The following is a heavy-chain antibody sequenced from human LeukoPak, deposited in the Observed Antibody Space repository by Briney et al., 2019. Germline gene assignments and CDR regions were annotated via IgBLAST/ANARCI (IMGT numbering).Heavy chain of an antibody. CDR2: INTNTGNP. Sequence: ASVKVSCKASGYTFTSYAMNWVRQAPGQGLEWMGWINTNTGNPTYAQGFTGRFVFSLDTSVSTAYLQISSLKAEDTAVYYCARDTGFSMVRGILFWGQGTLVTVSS. J-gene: IGHJ4*02. CDR3: ARDTGFSMVRGILF. V-gene: IGHV7-4-1*02. D-gene: IGHD3-10*01. CDR1: GYTFTSYA.